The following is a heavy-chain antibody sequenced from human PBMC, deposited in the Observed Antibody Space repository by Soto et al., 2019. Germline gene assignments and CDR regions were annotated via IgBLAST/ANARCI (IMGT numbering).Heavy chain of an antibody. CDR3: ARVGVGAAAYFGYFDY. CDR2: TRHDGSNT. D-gene: IGHD1-26*01. Sequence: QVQLVESGGGVVQPGGSLRLSCAASGFNFRGYGMNWVRQAPGKGLEWVAVTRHDGSNTYYADSVRGRFTISRDNSKNELYVQMNSVRVEDSAVYYCARVGVGAAAYFGYFDYWGQGTPIAVAS. V-gene: IGHV3-33*01. J-gene: IGHJ4*02. CDR1: GFNFRGYG.